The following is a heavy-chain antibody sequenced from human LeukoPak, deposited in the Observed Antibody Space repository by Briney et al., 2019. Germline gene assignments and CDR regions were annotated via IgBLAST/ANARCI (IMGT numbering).Heavy chain of an antibody. V-gene: IGHV3-48*01. J-gene: IGHJ5*02. CDR1: GFTFSSYS. D-gene: IGHD2-8*01. Sequence: GGSLRLSCAASGFTFSSYSMNWVRQAPGKGLEWVSYISSSSSTIYYADSVKGRFAISRDNAKNSLYLQMNSLRAEDTAVYYCARAAGEYCTNGVRYTGWFDPWGQGTLVTVSS. CDR2: ISSSSSTI. CDR3: ARAAGEYCTNGVRYTGWFDP.